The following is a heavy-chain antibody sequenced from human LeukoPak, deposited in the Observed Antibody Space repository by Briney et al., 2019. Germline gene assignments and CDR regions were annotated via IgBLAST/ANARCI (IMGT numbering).Heavy chain of an antibody. D-gene: IGHD3/OR15-3a*01. J-gene: IGHJ6*03. Sequence: GGSLRLSCAASGFTFSGSAMHWVRQASGKGLEWVGRIRSKANIYATAYAASVKGRFTISRDNSKSTLYIQMNSLRAEDTAVYYCARDKGQYDFLRKKDYYYMDVWGKGTTVTISS. CDR1: GFTFSGSA. CDR2: IRSKANIYAT. CDR3: ARDKGQYDFLRKKDYYYMDV. V-gene: IGHV3-73*01.